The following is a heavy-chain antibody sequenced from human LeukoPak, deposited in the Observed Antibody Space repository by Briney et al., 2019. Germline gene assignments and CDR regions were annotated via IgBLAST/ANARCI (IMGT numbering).Heavy chain of an antibody. CDR3: AKDRTSSGWSEIFDY. CDR1: GITFKNHG. V-gene: IGHV3-23*01. J-gene: IGHJ4*02. Sequence: PGGTLRLSCAASGITFKNHGMNWVRLAPGKGPEWVSGISGSGGSTYYADSVKGRFTISRDNSKTTLYLQMNSLRAEDTAVYYCAKDRTSSGWSEIFDYWGQGTLVTVSS. D-gene: IGHD6-19*01. CDR2: ISGSGGST.